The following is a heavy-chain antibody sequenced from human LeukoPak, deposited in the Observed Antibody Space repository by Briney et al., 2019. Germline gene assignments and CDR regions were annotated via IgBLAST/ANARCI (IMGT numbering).Heavy chain of an antibody. V-gene: IGHV3-23*01. D-gene: IGHD2-8*02. Sequence: GGSLLLSCAASGFSFSTFAMIGVRQPPGKGLEGVSSIFPSGGEIHYAASVRGRFTISRNNSKSTLSLQMNSLRAEDTAIYYCATYRQVLLPFESGGQGTLVTVSS. J-gene: IGHJ4*02. CDR2: IFPSGGEI. CDR3: ATYRQVLLPFES. CDR1: GFSFSTFA.